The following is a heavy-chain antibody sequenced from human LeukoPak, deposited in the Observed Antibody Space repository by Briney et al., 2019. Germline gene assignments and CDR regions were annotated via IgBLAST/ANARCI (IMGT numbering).Heavy chain of an antibody. CDR1: GGSFSGYY. J-gene: IGHJ3*02. CDR2: INHSGST. D-gene: IGHD6-19*01. V-gene: IGHV4-34*01. CDR3: ARELYGYSSGWDAFDI. Sequence: PSETLSLTCAVYGGSFSGYYWSWIRQPPGKGLEWIGEINHSGSTNYNPSLKSRVTISVDTSKNQFSLKLSSVTAADTAVYYCARELYGYSSGWDAFDIWGQGTMVTVSS.